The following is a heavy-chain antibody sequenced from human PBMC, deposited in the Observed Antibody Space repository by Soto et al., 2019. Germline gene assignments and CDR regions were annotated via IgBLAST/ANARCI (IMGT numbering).Heavy chain of an antibody. J-gene: IGHJ6*02. V-gene: IGHV4-34*01. CDR1: GGAFSGYY. CDR3: ARGLDIVVVPAATGMDV. Sequence: SETLSLTCAVYGGAFSGYYWSWIRQPPGKGLEWIGEINHSGSTNYNPSLKSRVTISVDTSKNQFSLKLSSVTAADTAVYYCARGLDIVVVPAATGMDVWGQGTTVTVSS. D-gene: IGHD2-2*01. CDR2: INHSGST.